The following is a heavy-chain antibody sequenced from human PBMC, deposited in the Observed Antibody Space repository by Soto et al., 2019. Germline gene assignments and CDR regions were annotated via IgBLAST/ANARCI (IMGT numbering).Heavy chain of an antibody. CDR2: IKQDGSEK. Sequence: GGSLRLSCAASGFTFSSYWMSWVRQAPGKGLEWVANIKQDGSEKYYGDSVKGRFTISRDNAKNSLYLQMNSLRAEDTAVYYCASHDYGDYVGGFDYWGQGTLVTVSS. J-gene: IGHJ4*02. CDR3: ASHDYGDYVGGFDY. CDR1: GFTFSSYW. D-gene: IGHD4-17*01. V-gene: IGHV3-7*01.